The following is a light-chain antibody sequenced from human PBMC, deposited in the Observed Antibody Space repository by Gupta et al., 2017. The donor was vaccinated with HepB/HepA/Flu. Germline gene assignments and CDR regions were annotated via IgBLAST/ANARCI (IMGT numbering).Light chain of an antibody. Sequence: QSVLTHPPSVSGAPGPTVTISSSGSSSNTGVGYDVHWYQQLPGPPPKLLIYGNDNRPPGVPGRYSGSKSDTSASLAITGLQAEDEDDYYCQSYDGTISGQVVFGGGTKLTVL. CDR2: GND. V-gene: IGLV1-40*01. CDR1: SSNTGVGYD. J-gene: IGLJ2*01. CDR3: QSYDGTISGQVV.